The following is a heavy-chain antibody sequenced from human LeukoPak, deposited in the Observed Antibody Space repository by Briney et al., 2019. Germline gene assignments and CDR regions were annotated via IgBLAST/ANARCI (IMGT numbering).Heavy chain of an antibody. CDR3: ARDSNYGMDV. CDR1: GFTFSSYW. Sequence: QTGGSLRLSCAASGFTFSSYWMHWVRQAAGKGLVWVPHINRDGSSTSHADSVKGRFTISRDNAKNTLYLQMNSLRAEDTAVYYCARDSNYGMDVWGQGTTVTVSS. D-gene: IGHD4-11*01. CDR2: INRDGSST. J-gene: IGHJ6*02. V-gene: IGHV3-74*01.